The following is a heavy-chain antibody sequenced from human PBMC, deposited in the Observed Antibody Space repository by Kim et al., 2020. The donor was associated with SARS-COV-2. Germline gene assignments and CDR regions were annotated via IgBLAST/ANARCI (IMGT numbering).Heavy chain of an antibody. CDR1: GFTVSSNY. D-gene: IGHD3-10*01. CDR3: ARDLSTGSGSYYNDPYYYYYGMDV. CDR2: IYSGGST. V-gene: IGHV3-53*01. Sequence: GGSLRLSCAASGFTVSSNYMSWVRQAPGKGLEWVSVIYSGGSTYYADSVKGRFTISRDNSKNTLYLQMNSLRAEDTAVYYCARDLSTGSGSYYNDPYYYYYGMDVWGPGTTVTVSS. J-gene: IGHJ6*02.